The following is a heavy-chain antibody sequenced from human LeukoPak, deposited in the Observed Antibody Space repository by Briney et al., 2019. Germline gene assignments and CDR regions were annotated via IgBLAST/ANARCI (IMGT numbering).Heavy chain of an antibody. CDR3: AREDASSWDY. CDR1: GFTFSSYS. J-gene: IGHJ4*02. D-gene: IGHD6-13*01. V-gene: IGHV3-21*01. CDR2: ISSSSSYI. Sequence: PGGSLRLSCAASGFTFSSYSMNWVRQAPGKGLEWVSSISSSSSYIYYADSVKGRFTISRDNAKNSVCLQMNSLRAEDTAVYYCAREDASSWDYWGQGILVTVSS.